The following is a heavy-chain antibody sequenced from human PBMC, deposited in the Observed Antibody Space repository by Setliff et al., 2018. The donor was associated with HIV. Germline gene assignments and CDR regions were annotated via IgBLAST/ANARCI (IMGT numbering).Heavy chain of an antibody. V-gene: IGHV3-74*01. CDR3: ARLPQDVRSSIDF. Sequence: HPGGSLRLSCAASGFTFTDYWMHWVRHVPGQGLVWVSRINVDGSSISYADSVKGRFTISRDNAKNTLFLQMNSLRAEDTAVYYCARLPQDVRSSIDFWGQGTLVTVSS. D-gene: IGHD6-6*01. CDR2: INVDGSSI. J-gene: IGHJ4*02. CDR1: GFTFTDYW.